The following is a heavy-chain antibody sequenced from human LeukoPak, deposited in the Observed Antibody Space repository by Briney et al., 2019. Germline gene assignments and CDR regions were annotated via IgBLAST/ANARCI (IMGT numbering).Heavy chain of an antibody. J-gene: IGHJ4*02. CDR1: GFTFSGYW. CDR3: ARWSYVSGTWFLDY. D-gene: IGHD3-10*01. V-gene: IGHV3-7*05. Sequence: GGSLRLSCEASGFTFSGYWMSWVRQAPGRGLECVADINEDGTTIYYVDSVKGRFTISRDNAKNSLSLQLNTLRGGDTAVYYCARWSYVSGTWFLDYWGQGTLVTVSS. CDR2: INEDGTTI.